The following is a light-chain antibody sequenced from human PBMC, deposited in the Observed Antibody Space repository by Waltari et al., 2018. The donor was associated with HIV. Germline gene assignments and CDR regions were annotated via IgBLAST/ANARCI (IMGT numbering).Light chain of an antibody. CDR3: QQYGSSPYT. Sequence: GTLSCRASQRVSSNYLAWYQQKPGQAPRLLIYGASSRATGIPDRFSGSGSGTDFTLTISRLEPEDFAVYYCQQYGSSPYTFGQGTKLEIK. V-gene: IGKV3-20*01. CDR1: QRVSSNY. J-gene: IGKJ2*01. CDR2: GAS.